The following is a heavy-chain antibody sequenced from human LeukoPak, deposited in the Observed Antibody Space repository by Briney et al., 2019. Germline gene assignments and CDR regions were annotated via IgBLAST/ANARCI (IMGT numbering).Heavy chain of an antibody. CDR1: GFTFTDSY. CDR3: SRDGHYDILTGYFQD. D-gene: IGHD3-9*01. Sequence: PGGSLRLSCAASGFTFTDSYVSWIRQAPGKGLEWVSYITNSGTTIYYADSVKGRFTISRDNAKNSLYLQMNSLRAEDTAVYYCSRDGHYDILTGYFQDWGQGTLVTVSS. V-gene: IGHV3-11*01. CDR2: ITNSGTTI. J-gene: IGHJ1*01.